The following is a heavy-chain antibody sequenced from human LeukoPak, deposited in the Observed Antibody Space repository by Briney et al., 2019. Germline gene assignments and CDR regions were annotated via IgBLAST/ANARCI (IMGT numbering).Heavy chain of an antibody. CDR1: GYTFTSYG. Sequence: ASVKVSCKASGYTFTSYGISWVRQAPGQGVEWMGWISAYNGNTNYAQKLQGRVTMTTDTSTSTAYMELRSLRSDDTAVYYCARGYYYGSGSYLRWFDPWGQGTLVTVSS. D-gene: IGHD3-10*01. CDR2: ISAYNGNT. V-gene: IGHV1-18*01. J-gene: IGHJ5*02. CDR3: ARGYYYGSGSYLRWFDP.